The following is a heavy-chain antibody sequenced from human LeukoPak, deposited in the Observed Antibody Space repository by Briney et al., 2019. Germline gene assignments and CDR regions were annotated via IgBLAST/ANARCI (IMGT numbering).Heavy chain of an antibody. CDR3: AKHVMRNHPGGSSYTHAFDV. Sequence: TSETLSLTCNVSSGSISGLYWSWIRQPPGKGLEWIGYIYSTGGTRYNSSLKSRVTITIDTSTNQFSLKLKSVTAADTAMYYCAKHVMRNHPGGSSYTHAFDVWGLGTRVTVSS. J-gene: IGHJ3*01. CDR1: SGSISGLY. CDR2: IYSTGGT. D-gene: IGHD2-8*02. V-gene: IGHV4-59*08.